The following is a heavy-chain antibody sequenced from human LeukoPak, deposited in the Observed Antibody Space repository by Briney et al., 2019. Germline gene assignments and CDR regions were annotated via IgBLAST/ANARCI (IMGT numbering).Heavy chain of an antibody. CDR1: GGSFRGYY. CDR3: ARGAPKEIQLWLRLRGVAFDI. Sequence: SETLSLTCAVYGGSFRGYYWSWIRQPPGKGLEWIGEINHSGSTNYNPSLKSRVTISVDTSKNQFSLKLNSVTAADTAVYYCARGAPKEIQLWLRLRGVAFDIWGQGTMVTVSS. CDR2: INHSGST. J-gene: IGHJ3*02. V-gene: IGHV4-34*01. D-gene: IGHD5-18*01.